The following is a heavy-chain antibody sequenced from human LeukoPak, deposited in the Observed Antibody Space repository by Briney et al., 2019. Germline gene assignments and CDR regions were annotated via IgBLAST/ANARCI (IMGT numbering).Heavy chain of an antibody. J-gene: IGHJ3*02. CDR2: IKQDGSEK. CDR3: VRDSLAFDI. V-gene: IGHV3-7*01. CDR1: GFTFSSHW. Sequence: GGSLRLSCAASGFTFSSHWMSWVRQAPGKGREWVANIKQDGSEKYYVDSVKGRFTISRDNAKNSLYLQMNDLRAEDTAVYYCVRDSLAFDIWGQGTMVTVSS.